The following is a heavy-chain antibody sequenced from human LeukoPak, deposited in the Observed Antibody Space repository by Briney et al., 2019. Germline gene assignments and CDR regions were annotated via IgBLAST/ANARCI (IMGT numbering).Heavy chain of an antibody. J-gene: IGHJ5*02. CDR1: GFTFSSYA. CDR2: IRADVGTT. Sequence: PGGSLRLSCAASGFTFSSYAMSWVRQAPGRGLEWVSTIRADVGTTNYADSVKGRFTISRDNSKNTVYLRMNSLRAEDTAVYYCAKDVYGDYGGLVSWGQGTLVTVSS. CDR3: AKDVYGDYGGLVS. V-gene: IGHV3-23*01. D-gene: IGHD4-17*01.